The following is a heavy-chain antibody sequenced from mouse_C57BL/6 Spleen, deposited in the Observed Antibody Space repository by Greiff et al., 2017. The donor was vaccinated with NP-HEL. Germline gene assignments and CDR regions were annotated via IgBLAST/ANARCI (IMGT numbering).Heavy chain of an antibody. V-gene: IGHV1-9*01. Sequence: QVQLQQSGAELMKPGASVKLSCKATGYTFTGYWIEWVKQRPGHGLEWIGEILPGSGSTNYNEKFKGKATFTADTSSNTAYMQRCGLTTEDSAISFSARAVDSSEWFAYWGQGTLVTVSA. CDR1: GYTFTGYW. CDR2: ILPGSGST. D-gene: IGHD3-2*02. CDR3: ARAVDSSEWFAY. J-gene: IGHJ3*01.